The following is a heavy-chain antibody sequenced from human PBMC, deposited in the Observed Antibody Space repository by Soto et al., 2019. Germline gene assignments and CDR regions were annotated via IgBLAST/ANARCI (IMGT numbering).Heavy chain of an antibody. CDR3: VRDYLLTGFHT. J-gene: IGHJ5*02. D-gene: IGHD3-9*01. CDR1: NASISTISSYY. Sequence: QVQLQESGPRLIQPSETLSLTCTVSNASISTISSYYWTWVRQPPGKGLEWIGYVYYSGSTNFNPSLKSRVGMSIDTSKIQFSLELKSVTAADTATYYCVRDYLLTGFHTWGQGTQDTVS. CDR2: VYYSGST. V-gene: IGHV4-61*01.